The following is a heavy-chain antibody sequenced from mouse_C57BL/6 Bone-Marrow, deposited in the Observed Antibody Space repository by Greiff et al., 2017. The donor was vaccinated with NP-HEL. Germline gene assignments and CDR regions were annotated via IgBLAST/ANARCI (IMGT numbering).Heavy chain of an antibody. CDR2: IRSKSNNYAT. CDR1: GFSFNTYA. Sequence: EVKLMESGGGLVQPKGSLKLSCAASGFSFNTYAMNWVRQAPGKGLEWVARIRSKSNNYATYYADSVKDRFTISRDDSESMLYLQMNNLKTEDTAMYYCVRNYGFAYWGQGTLVTVSA. CDR3: VRNYGFAY. V-gene: IGHV10-1*01. D-gene: IGHD1-1*01. J-gene: IGHJ3*01.